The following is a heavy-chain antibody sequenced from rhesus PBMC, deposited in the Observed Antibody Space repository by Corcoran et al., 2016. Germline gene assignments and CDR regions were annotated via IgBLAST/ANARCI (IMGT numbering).Heavy chain of an antibody. J-gene: IGHJ4*01. CDR3: ARRVGSGWFDY. CDR2: VFGTIGST. Sequence: QLQLQESGPGLVTPSATLSLTCAAPGGSISRGYGRSWIRQPPGKGLEWLGNVFGTIGSTYYNPSLKSRVTISKDTSKNQFSLKLSSVTAADTAVYYCARRVGSGWFDYWGQGVLVTVSS. CDR1: GGSISRGYG. D-gene: IGHD6-31*01. V-gene: IGHV4S7*01.